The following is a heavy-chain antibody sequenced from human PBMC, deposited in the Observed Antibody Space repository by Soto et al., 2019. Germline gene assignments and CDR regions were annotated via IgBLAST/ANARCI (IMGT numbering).Heavy chain of an antibody. CDR2: ISYDGSNR. Sequence: QVQLVESGGGVVQPGRSLRLSCAVSGFTFSSYGLHWVRQAPGKGLEWVALISYDGSNRYYAGSEQGRFTISRDNSKNTLYLQMSSLRAEDTAVYYCAKDRSPFCSTASCYDASSSWGQGTLVTVSS. V-gene: IGHV3-30*18. CDR3: AKDRSPFCSTASCYDASSS. J-gene: IGHJ5*02. D-gene: IGHD2-2*01. CDR1: GFTFSSYG.